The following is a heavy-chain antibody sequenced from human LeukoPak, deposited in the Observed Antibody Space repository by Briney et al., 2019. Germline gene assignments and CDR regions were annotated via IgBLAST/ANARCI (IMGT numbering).Heavy chain of an antibody. CDR2: INHSGST. J-gene: IGHJ4*02. Sequence: SETLSLTCAVYGGSFSGYYWSWIRQPPGKGLEWIGEINHSGSTNYNPSLKSRVTISVDTSKNQFSLKLSSVTAADTAVYYCARGDYDILTGYSIDNWGQGTLVTVSS. D-gene: IGHD3-9*01. CDR3: ARGDYDILTGYSIDN. V-gene: IGHV4-34*01. CDR1: GGSFSGYY.